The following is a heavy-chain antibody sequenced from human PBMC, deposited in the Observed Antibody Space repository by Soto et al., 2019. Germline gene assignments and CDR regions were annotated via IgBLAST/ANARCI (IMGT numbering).Heavy chain of an antibody. CDR2: ISSSGSFM. D-gene: IGHD1-7*01. V-gene: IGHV3-21*01. J-gene: IGHJ5*01. Sequence: EVPLVESGGGLVKPGGSLRLSCAASGFRFSSDSMGWVRQAPGKGLEWVSSISSSGSFMNYADSVKGRFTISRDNAKNSVYLHMTSLKDEDTAVYYCARDPPTETTLDWFDSWGQGTLVTVSS. CDR1: GFRFSSDS. CDR3: ARDPPTETTLDWFDS.